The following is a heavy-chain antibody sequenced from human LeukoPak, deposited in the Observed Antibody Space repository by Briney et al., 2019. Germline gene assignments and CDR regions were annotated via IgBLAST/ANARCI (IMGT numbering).Heavy chain of an antibody. V-gene: IGHV3-23*01. J-gene: IGHJ4*02. D-gene: IGHD4-17*01. CDR3: AKGHGDWAGNYFDY. Sequence: GGSLRLSCAASGFTFSSYAMSWVRQAPGKGLEWVSAISGSGANTHYADSVKGRFTISRDNSENTLYLQINSLRAEDTAIYYCAKGHGDWAGNYFDYWGQGTLVSVSS. CDR1: GFTFSSYA. CDR2: ISGSGANT.